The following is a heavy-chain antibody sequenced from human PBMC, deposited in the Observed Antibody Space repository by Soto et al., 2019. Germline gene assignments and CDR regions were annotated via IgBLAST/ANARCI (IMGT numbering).Heavy chain of an antibody. Sequence: EVHLVETGGALIQPGGSLRLSCAASGFTVSDNYMTWVRQAPGKGLEWVSVLYSAGNAYYADSVQGRFTISRDDSKNTLYLQMNRLRAEDTAVYYCARPTDFYYYAMDVWGQGTTVTVSS. CDR1: GFTVSDNY. V-gene: IGHV3-53*02. J-gene: IGHJ6*02. CDR2: LYSAGNA. CDR3: ARPTDFYYYAMDV.